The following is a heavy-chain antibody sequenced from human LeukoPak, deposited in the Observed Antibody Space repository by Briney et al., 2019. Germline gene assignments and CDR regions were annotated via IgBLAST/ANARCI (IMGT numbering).Heavy chain of an antibody. Sequence: GRSLRLSCAASGFTFSSYWMHWVRQAPGKGLVWVSRINSDGSSTSYADSVKGRFTISRDNAKNTLYLQMNSLRAEDTAVYYCARGGYSGYVPFDYWGQGTLVTVSS. CDR2: INSDGSST. CDR3: ARGGYSGYVPFDY. D-gene: IGHD5-12*01. CDR1: GFTFSSYW. V-gene: IGHV3-74*01. J-gene: IGHJ4*02.